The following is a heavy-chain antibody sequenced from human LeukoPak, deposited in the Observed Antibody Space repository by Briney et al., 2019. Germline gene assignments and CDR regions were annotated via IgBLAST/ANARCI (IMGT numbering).Heavy chain of an antibody. CDR3: AREGLLYYYDSSGSFDY. J-gene: IGHJ4*02. CDR1: GFTFSSYA. Sequence: GGSLRLSCAASGFTFSSYAMSWVRQAPGKGLEWVSAISGSGGSTYYADSVKGRFTISRDNSKNTLYLQMNSLRAEDTAVYYCAREGLLYYYDSSGSFDYWGQGTLVTVSS. V-gene: IGHV3-23*01. D-gene: IGHD3-22*01. CDR2: ISGSGGST.